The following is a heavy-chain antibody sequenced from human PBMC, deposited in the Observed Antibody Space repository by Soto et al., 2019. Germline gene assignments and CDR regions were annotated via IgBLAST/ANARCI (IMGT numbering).Heavy chain of an antibody. Sequence: QVQLVQSGAEVKKPGSSVKVSCKASGGTFSSYAISWVRQAPGQGLEWMGGIIPIFGTANYAQKFQGRVTITADESTSTAYMELSSLRSEDTAVYYCAREGRVGYGRDYYYGMDVWGQGTTVTVSS. V-gene: IGHV1-69*01. J-gene: IGHJ6*02. D-gene: IGHD4-17*01. CDR1: GGTFSSYA. CDR2: IIPIFGTA. CDR3: AREGRVGYGRDYYYGMDV.